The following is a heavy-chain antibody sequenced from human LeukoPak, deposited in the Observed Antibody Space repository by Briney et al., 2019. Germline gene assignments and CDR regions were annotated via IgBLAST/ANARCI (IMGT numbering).Heavy chain of an antibody. CDR2: IYHSGST. D-gene: IGHD3-10*01. V-gene: IGHV4-38-2*02. CDR3: ARVYAVRGVISFDP. J-gene: IGHJ5*02. Sequence: SETLSLTCTVSGYSISGGYYWGWIRQPPGKGLEWIGSIYHSGSTYYNPSLKSRVTISVDTSKNQFSLKLSSVTAADTAVYYCARVYAVRGVISFDPWGQGTLVTVSS. CDR1: GYSISGGYY.